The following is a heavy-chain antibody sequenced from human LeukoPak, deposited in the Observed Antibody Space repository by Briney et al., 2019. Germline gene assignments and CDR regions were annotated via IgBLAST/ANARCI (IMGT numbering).Heavy chain of an antibody. CDR3: ARGGSQLVPVDY. J-gene: IGHJ4*02. CDR1: GFTFSSYE. CDR2: ISSSGSTI. D-gene: IGHD6-13*01. Sequence: GGSLRLSCAASGFTFSSYEMNWVRQAPGKGLEWVSYISSSGSTIYYADSVKGRFTISRDNAKNSVYLQMNSLRAEDTAVYYCARGGSQLVPVDYWGQGTLVTVSS. V-gene: IGHV3-48*03.